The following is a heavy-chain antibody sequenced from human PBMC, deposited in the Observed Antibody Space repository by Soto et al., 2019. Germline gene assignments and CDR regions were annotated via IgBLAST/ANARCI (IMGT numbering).Heavy chain of an antibody. V-gene: IGHV4-30-4*01. J-gene: IGHJ4*02. CDR3: ARGSYYYDRSGCYHY. Sequence: QVQLQESGPGLVKPSQTLSLTCTVSGGSISSGDYYWSWIRQPPGKGLEGIGYIYYSGSTYYNPTLRSRVTISVYMNKNHHFQKQSSVTAAVTAVYYCARGSYYYDRSGCYHYGGQGTLVTVSS. CDR1: GGSISSGDYY. D-gene: IGHD3-22*01. CDR2: IYYSGST.